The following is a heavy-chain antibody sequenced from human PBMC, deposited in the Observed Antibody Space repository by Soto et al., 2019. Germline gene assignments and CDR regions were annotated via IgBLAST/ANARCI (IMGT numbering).Heavy chain of an antibody. V-gene: IGHV3-7*01. Sequence: PGESLKISCAASGFTFSGYCMSWVRHAPGKGLEWVATIKQDGTEEYYVGSVKGRFTISRDNAKNSLYLQMSSLRAEDTAVYFCARVRIPSGRYYFNYFGYWGQGTLVTVSS. D-gene: IGHD1-26*01. CDR2: IKQDGTEE. CDR3: ARVRIPSGRYYFNYFGY. CDR1: GFTFSGYC. J-gene: IGHJ4*02.